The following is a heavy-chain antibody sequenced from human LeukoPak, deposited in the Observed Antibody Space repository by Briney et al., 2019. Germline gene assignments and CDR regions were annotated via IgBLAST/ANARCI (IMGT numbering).Heavy chain of an antibody. CDR2: ISAYNGNT. J-gene: IGHJ4*02. Sequence: ASVKVSCKASGYTFTSYGISWVRQAPGQGLEWMGWISAYNGNTNYAQKLQGRVIMTTDTSTSTAYMELRSLRSDDTAVYYCARVIAARRSYSYFDYWGQGTLVTVSS. V-gene: IGHV1-18*01. D-gene: IGHD6-6*01. CDR1: GYTFTSYG. CDR3: ARVIAARRSYSYFDY.